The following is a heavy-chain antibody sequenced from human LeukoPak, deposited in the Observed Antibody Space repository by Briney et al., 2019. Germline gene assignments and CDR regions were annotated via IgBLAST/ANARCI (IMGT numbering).Heavy chain of an antibody. CDR3: ARVPYDSSGYYRPFDY. CDR2: INPNSGGT. J-gene: IGHJ4*02. D-gene: IGHD3-22*01. V-gene: IGHV1-2*02. Sequence: ASVKVSCKASGYTFTGYYMHCVRQAPGQGLEWLGSINPNSGGTNYAQNFRGRVTMTRDTSISTAYMELSRLRSDDTAVYYCARVPYDSSGYYRPFDYWGQGTLVTVSS. CDR1: GYTFTGYY.